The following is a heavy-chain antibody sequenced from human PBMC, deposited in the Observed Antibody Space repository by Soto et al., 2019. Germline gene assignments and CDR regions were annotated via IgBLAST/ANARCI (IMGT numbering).Heavy chain of an antibody. V-gene: IGHV1-69*02. J-gene: IGHJ6*03. CDR2: IIPILGIA. CDR1: GGTFSSYT. D-gene: IGHD3-16*02. Sequence: SVKVSCKASGGTFSSYTISWVRQAPGQGLEWMGRIIPILGIANYAQKFQGRVTITADKSTSTAYMELSSLRSEDTAVYYRARGLSYDYIWGSYRSYMDFWGKGTTVTVSS. CDR3: ARGLSYDYIWGSYRSYMDF.